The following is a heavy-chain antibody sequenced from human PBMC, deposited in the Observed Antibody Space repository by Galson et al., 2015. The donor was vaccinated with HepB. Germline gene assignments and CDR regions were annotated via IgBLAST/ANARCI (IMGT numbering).Heavy chain of an antibody. Sequence: SLRLSCAASGFTFDDYAMHWVRQAPGKGLEWVSGISWNSGSIGYADSVKGRFTISRDNAKNSLYLQMNSLRAEDTALYYCAKGGPTVTKGYFDYWGQGTLVTVSS. J-gene: IGHJ4*02. CDR2: ISWNSGSI. CDR1: GFTFDDYA. D-gene: IGHD4-17*01. CDR3: AKGGPTVTKGYFDY. V-gene: IGHV3-9*01.